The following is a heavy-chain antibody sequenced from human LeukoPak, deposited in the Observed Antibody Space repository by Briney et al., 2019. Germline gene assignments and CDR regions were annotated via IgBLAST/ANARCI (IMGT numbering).Heavy chain of an antibody. J-gene: IGHJ4*02. V-gene: IGHV4-34*01. D-gene: IGHD3-22*01. CDR3: ARGRADSSGYYYGRQIFDY. Sequence: PSETLSLTCAVYSGSFSAYYWSWIRQPPGKGLEWIGEINHSGSTNYNPSLKSRVTISVDTSKNQFSLKLSSVTAADTAVYYCARGRADSSGYYYGRQIFDYWGQGTLVTVSS. CDR1: SGSFSAYY. CDR2: INHSGST.